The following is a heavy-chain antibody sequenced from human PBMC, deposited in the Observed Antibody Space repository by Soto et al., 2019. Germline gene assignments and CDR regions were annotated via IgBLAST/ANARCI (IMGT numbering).Heavy chain of an antibody. CDR2: ILHDGNNK. D-gene: IGHD3-10*01. CDR1: GFTFSKYI. V-gene: IGHV3-30-3*01. CDR3: ARDDEGGSYCDLGF. J-gene: IGHJ4*02. Sequence: QVQLVESGGGVVQPGRSLRLSCAASGFTFSKYIMHWVLQAPGKGLEWVAIILHDGNNKYYADSVKGRFTISRDNSKNTLYLQMNSLRIEDTAIYYCARDDEGGSYCDLGFWGQGTLVTVSS.